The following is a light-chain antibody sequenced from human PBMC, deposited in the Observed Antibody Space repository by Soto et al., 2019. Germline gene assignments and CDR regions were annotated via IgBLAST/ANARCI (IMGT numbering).Light chain of an antibody. CDR3: QQRSNWPIT. CDR2: DAS. V-gene: IGKV3-11*01. CDR1: QSVSSY. Sequence: EIVLTQSPATLSLSPGERATLSCRASQSVSSYLGWYQQKPGQAPRLLIYDASNRATGIPARFSGSGSGTDFTLTISGLEPEDFAVYYGQQRSNWPITFGQGTRLEIK. J-gene: IGKJ5*01.